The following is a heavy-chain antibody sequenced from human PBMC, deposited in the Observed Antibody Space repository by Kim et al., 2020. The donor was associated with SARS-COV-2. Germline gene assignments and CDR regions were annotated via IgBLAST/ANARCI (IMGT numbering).Heavy chain of an antibody. CDR1: GGSISTNY. J-gene: IGHJ6*03. D-gene: IGHD3-10*01. CDR2: ISSSGST. V-gene: IGHV4-59*08. CDR3: ARTAEAYGHNSYHYMDV. Sequence: SETLSLTCSVSGGSISTNYWSWIRQPPGKGLEWIGYISSSGSTNYNPSLRSRVSISSDTSKNQFSLKVRSVTAADTAVYYCARTAEAYGHNSYHYMDVW.